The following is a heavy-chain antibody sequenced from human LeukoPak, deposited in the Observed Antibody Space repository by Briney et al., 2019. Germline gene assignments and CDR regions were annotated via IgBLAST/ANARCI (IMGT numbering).Heavy chain of an antibody. J-gene: IGHJ4*02. Sequence: QAGGSLRLSCAASGFPLRRYAMSWVRQAPGKGLEWVAVIWYDGSNKYYADSVKGRFTISRDNSKNTLYLQMNSLRAEDTAVYYCARVVVAANFDYWGQGTLVTVSS. CDR2: IWYDGSNK. CDR1: GFPLRRYA. CDR3: ARVVVAANFDY. D-gene: IGHD2-15*01. V-gene: IGHV3-30-3*01.